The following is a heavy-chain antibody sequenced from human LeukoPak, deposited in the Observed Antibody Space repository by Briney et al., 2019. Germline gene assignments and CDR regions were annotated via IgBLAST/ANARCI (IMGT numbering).Heavy chain of an antibody. V-gene: IGHV3-30-3*01. Sequence: PGGSLRLSCAASGFTFSIYAMHWVRQAPGKGLEWVAVISFDGSNEYYADSVKGRFTISRDNSKNTLSLQMNSLRAEDTALYYCAQGKYTSGWSLWWGQGTLVTVSS. D-gene: IGHD6-19*01. CDR2: ISFDGSNE. J-gene: IGHJ4*02. CDR1: GFTFSIYA. CDR3: AQGKYTSGWSLW.